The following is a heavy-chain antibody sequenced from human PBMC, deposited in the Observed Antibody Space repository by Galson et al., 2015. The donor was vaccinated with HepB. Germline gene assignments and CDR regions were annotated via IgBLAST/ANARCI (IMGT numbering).Heavy chain of an antibody. CDR2: ISYDGSDK. D-gene: IGHD5-12*01. CDR1: GFTFSSFG. CDR3: AKVASGYTYGPYFDY. V-gene: IGHV3-30*18. Sequence: SLRLSCAASGFTFSSFGMHWVRRAPGKGLEWVALISYDGSDKNYADSVKGRFTISRDNSKNTLYLQMNSLRTDDTAVYYCAKVASGYTYGPYFDYWGQGTLVTVSS. J-gene: IGHJ4*02.